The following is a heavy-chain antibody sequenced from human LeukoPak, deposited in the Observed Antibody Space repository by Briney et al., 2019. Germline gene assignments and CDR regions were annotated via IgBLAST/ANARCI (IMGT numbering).Heavy chain of an antibody. J-gene: IGHJ4*02. V-gene: IGHV3-21*01. CDR1: GFTFSSYS. CDR2: ISSSSSYI. CDR3: ARLRGSGSYSFDY. Sequence: PGGSLRLSCAASGFTFSSYSMNWVRHAPGKGLEWVSSISSSSSYIYYADSVKGRFTISRDNAKNSLYLQMNSLRAEDTAVYYCARLRGSGSYSFDYWGQGTLVTVSS. D-gene: IGHD3-10*01.